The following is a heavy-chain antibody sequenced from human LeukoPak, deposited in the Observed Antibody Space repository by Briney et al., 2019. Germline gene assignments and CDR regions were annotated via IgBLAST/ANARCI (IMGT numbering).Heavy chain of an antibody. CDR3: AREITIFGVVQRFDY. J-gene: IGHJ4*02. V-gene: IGHV1-69*05. Sequence: SVKVSCKASGGTFSSYAISWVRQAPGQGLEWMGRIIPIFGTANYAQKFQGGVTITTDESTSTAYMELSSLRSEDTAVYYCAREITIFGVVQRFDYWGQGTLVTVSS. CDR2: IIPIFGTA. CDR1: GGTFSSYA. D-gene: IGHD3-3*01.